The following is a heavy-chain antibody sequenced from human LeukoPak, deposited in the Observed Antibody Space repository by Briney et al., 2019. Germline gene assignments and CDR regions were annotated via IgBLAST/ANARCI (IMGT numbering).Heavy chain of an antibody. D-gene: IGHD3-16*02. CDR1: GGTFSSYA. J-gene: IGHJ4*02. V-gene: IGHV1-69*01. CDR2: IIPIFGTA. Sequence: ASVKVSCKASGGTFSSYAISWVRQAPGQGLEWIGGIIPIFGTANYAQKFQGRVTITADESTSTAYMELSSLRSEDTAVYYCARGLLSESDPLTDYWGQGTLVTVSS. CDR3: ARGLLSESDPLTDY.